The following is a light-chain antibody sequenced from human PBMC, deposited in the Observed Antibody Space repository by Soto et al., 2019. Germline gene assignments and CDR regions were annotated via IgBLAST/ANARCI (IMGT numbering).Light chain of an antibody. CDR3: QQYDNLPLT. V-gene: IGKV1-33*01. CDR1: QDISNY. CDR2: DAA. Sequence: DIQMTQSPSSLSASVGDRVTITCQASQDISNYLNWYQHKPGKAPKLLFYDAANLETGVPSRFSVSGSGTDFTITISLLQPEDDATYYCQQYDNLPLTFGGAAKVEIK. J-gene: IGKJ4*01.